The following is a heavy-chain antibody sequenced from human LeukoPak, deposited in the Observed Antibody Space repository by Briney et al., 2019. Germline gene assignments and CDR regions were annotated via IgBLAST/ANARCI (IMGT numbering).Heavy chain of an antibody. D-gene: IGHD3-10*01. V-gene: IGHV3-23*01. Sequence: GSLTLSCAASGFTFNTYAMSWVRQAPGRGLEWVSTVRGSGDTTYYADSVRGRFTISRDNSKNTLYLQMNSLRAEDTAVYYCAKDAGSGSPDYFDYWGQGTLATVSS. J-gene: IGHJ4*02. CDR1: GFTFNTYA. CDR3: AKDAGSGSPDYFDY. CDR2: VRGSGDTT.